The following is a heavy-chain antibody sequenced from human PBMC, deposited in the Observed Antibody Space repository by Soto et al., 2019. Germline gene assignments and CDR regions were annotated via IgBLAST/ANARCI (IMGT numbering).Heavy chain of an antibody. D-gene: IGHD6-13*01. CDR3: VGAAAGSHWFDP. J-gene: IGHJ5*02. Sequence: SVKGSCKASGGTFSSHAVNWVRQAPEQGLEWMGGINPVLGTTNKAQKFQGRGTITADASTTTAYLELRSLRSDDTAVYFCVGAAAGSHWFDPWGQGTLVTVSS. CDR2: INPVLGTT. V-gene: IGHV1-69*13. CDR1: GGTFSSHA.